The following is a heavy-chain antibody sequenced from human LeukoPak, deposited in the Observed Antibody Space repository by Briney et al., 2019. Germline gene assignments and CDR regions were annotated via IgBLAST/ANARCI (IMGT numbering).Heavy chain of an antibody. V-gene: IGHV3-30*19. CDR3: ARAPYSSGWYYFDY. J-gene: IGHJ4*02. CDR2: ISYDGSNK. D-gene: IGHD6-19*01. CDR1: GFTFSSYG. Sequence: GGSLRLSCAASGFTFSSYGMHWVRQAPGKGLEWVAVISYDGSNKYYADSVKGRFTISRDNSKNTLYLQMNSLRAEDTAVYYCARAPYSSGWYYFDYWGQGTLVTVSS.